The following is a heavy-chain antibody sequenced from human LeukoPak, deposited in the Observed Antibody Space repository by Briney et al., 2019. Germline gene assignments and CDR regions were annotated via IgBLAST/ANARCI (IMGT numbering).Heavy chain of an antibody. CDR2: IRNKANIYAT. CDR1: GIVFSGSA. Sequence: GGSLRLXCAASGIVFSGSAMHWGRQASGKGLEWVGRIRNKANIYATAYSASVEGRFTISRDDSKNTAYLQMNSLKTEDTAMYYCASHVDTPMVKYWYFDLWGRGTLVTVSS. CDR3: ASHVDTPMVKYWYFDL. V-gene: IGHV3-73*01. J-gene: IGHJ2*01. D-gene: IGHD5-18*01.